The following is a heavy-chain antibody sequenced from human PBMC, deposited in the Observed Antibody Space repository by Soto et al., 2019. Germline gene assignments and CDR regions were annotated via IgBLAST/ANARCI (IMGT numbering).Heavy chain of an antibody. Sequence: QVQLVESGGGFVKPGGSLRLSCTASGFIFSDYSMSWIRQAPGKGLEWVSYISISGTTKYYADSAKGRFTISRDNAKDSLYLQINSLGAEDTAFYYCARKQDSAMVMEANDCAVDYWGQGTRVTVSS. D-gene: IGHD5-18*01. J-gene: IGHJ4*02. CDR1: GFIFSDYS. CDR3: ARKQDSAMVMEANDCAVDY. CDR2: ISISGTTK. V-gene: IGHV3-11*01.